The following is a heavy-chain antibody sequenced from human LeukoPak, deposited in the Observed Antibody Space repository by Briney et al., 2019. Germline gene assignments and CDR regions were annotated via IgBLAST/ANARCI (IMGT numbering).Heavy chain of an antibody. CDR3: ARDPGSGWYDY. Sequence: GGSLRLSCAASGFTFSSYSMTWVRQAPGKGLEWVSSISSSSSYIYYADSVKGRFTISRDNAKNSLYLQMNSLRAEDTAVYYCARDPGSGWYDYWGQGTLVTVSS. J-gene: IGHJ4*02. CDR2: ISSSSSYI. CDR1: GFTFSSYS. D-gene: IGHD6-19*01. V-gene: IGHV3-21*01.